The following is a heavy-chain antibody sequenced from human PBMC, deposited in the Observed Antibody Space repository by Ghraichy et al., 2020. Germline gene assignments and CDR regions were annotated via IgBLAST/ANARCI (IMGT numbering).Heavy chain of an antibody. V-gene: IGHV3-7*04. D-gene: IGHD2-15*01. J-gene: IGHJ5*02. CDR1: GFAFSSYW. CDR3: ARGVGQKERLNWFDP. Sequence: GESLNISCAASGFAFSSYWMSWVRQAPGRGLECVANIKQNGVEKYYVDSVKGRFTISRDNAKNSLFLQMNSLRAEDTGVYYCARGVGQKERLNWFDPWGQGTQVTVSS. CDR2: IKQNGVEK.